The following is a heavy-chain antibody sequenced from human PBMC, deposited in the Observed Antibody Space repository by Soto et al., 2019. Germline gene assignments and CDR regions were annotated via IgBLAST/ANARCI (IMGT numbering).Heavy chain of an antibody. CDR1: VGSISSYY. CDR3: ARTNCGDVRWDYYYYGMDV. J-gene: IGHJ6*02. CDR2: IYYIGST. V-gene: IGHV4-59*01. Sequence: PSETLSLTCTVSVGSISSYYWSWIRQPPGKGLEWIGYIYYIGSTNYNPSLKSRVTISVDTSKNQFSLKLSSVTAADTAVYYCARTNCGDVRWDYYYYGMDVWGQGTTVTVSS. D-gene: IGHD4-17*01.